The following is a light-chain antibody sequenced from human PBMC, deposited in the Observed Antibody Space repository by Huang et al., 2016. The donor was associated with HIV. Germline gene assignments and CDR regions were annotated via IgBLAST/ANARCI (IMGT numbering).Light chain of an antibody. Sequence: ERVLTQSPVTLSASPGERATLSCRASQGVSSNLAWYQQKPGQAPRLLIHDASTRASDIPARFSGSGSDIEFTLTISSLQSEDSVVYYCQQYNNWPRTFGQGTKLEIK. V-gene: IGKV3-15*01. CDR2: DAS. J-gene: IGKJ2*01. CDR1: QGVSSN. CDR3: QQYNNWPRT.